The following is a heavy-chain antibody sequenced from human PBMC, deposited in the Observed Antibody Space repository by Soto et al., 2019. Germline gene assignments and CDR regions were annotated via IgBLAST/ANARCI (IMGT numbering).Heavy chain of an antibody. CDR1: GGSISSYY. CDR2: IYYSGST. CDR3: ARKGYGDWHFDY. Sequence: SETLSLTCTVSGGSISSYYWSWIRQPPGKGLEWIGYIYYSGSTNYNPSLKSRFTISVDTSKNQFSLKLSSVTASDTAVYYCARKGYGDWHFDYWGQGTLVTVSS. V-gene: IGHV4-59*08. D-gene: IGHD4-17*01. J-gene: IGHJ4*02.